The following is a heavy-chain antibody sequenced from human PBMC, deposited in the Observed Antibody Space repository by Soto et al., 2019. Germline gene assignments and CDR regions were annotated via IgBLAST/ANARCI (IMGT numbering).Heavy chain of an antibody. J-gene: IGHJ4*02. D-gene: IGHD3-22*01. CDR3: AKTDYYDSSGYYFEMYYFDD. V-gene: IGHV3-23*01. Sequence: PGGSLRLGCAASGVTFIGYFMILVRPAPGKGLETVSAISGGGVNTYYARSVKGRFTISRDNSNNILYLQMNSLRAEDTAVYYCAKTDYYDSSGYYFEMYYFDDWGQGTLVPFSS. CDR2: ISGGGVNT. CDR1: GVTFIGYF.